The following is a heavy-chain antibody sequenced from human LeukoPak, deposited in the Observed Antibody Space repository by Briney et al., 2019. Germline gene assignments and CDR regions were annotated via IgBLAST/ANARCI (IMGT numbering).Heavy chain of an antibody. V-gene: IGHV3-53*01. Sequence: LSLTCTVSGGAISGYYWSWVRQAPGKGLEWVSIFYSGGNTYSADSVKGRFTISRDNSRNTLDLQMNSLRAEDTAVYYCARHRAYGFDFWGQGTLVTVSS. CDR2: FYSGGNT. CDR1: GGAISGYY. J-gene: IGHJ3*01. CDR3: ARHRAYGFDF.